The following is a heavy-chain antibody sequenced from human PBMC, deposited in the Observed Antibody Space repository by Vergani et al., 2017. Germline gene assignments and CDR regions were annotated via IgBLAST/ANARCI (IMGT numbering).Heavy chain of an antibody. D-gene: IGHD1-26*01. Sequence: QVQLVQSGAEVKKPGSSVKVSCKASGGTFSSYAISWVRQAPGQGLEWMGGIIPIFGTANYAQKFQGRVTITADESTRTAYMELSSLRSEDTAVYYCARSNSGSYYGGDYYYYGMDVWGQGTTVTVSS. V-gene: IGHV1-69*12. J-gene: IGHJ6*02. CDR1: GGTFSSYA. CDR2: IIPIFGTA. CDR3: ARSNSGSYYGGDYYYYGMDV.